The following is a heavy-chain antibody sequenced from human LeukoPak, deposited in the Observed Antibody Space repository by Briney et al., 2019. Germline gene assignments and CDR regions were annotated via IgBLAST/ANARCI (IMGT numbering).Heavy chain of an antibody. CDR1: GGSISSSSYY. CDR3: AREIVYNWNDGGHDAFDI. Sequence: SETLSLTCTVSGGSISSSSYYWGWIRQPPGKGLEWIGSIYYSGSTYYNPSLKSRVTISVDTSKNQFSLKLSSVTAADTAVYYCAREIVYNWNDGGHDAFDIWGQGTMVTVSS. V-gene: IGHV4-39*07. J-gene: IGHJ3*02. D-gene: IGHD1-1*01. CDR2: IYYSGST.